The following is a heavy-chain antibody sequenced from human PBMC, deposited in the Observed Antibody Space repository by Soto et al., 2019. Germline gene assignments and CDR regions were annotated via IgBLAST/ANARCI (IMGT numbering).Heavy chain of an antibody. V-gene: IGHV1-46*03. CDR3: ARTLTPNPAEYFQH. D-gene: IGHD3-16*01. Sequence: GASVKVSSKASGYTFTSYAMHWVRQAPGQGLEWMGIINPSGGSTTYAQKFQGRVTMTRDTSTSTVYMELSSLRSEDTAVYYCARTLTPNPAEYFQHWGQGTLVTVSS. CDR1: GYTFTSYA. J-gene: IGHJ1*01. CDR2: INPSGGST.